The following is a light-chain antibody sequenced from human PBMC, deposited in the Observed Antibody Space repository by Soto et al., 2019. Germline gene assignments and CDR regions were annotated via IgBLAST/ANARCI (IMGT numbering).Light chain of an antibody. V-gene: IGKV1-39*01. CDR2: GAS. J-gene: IGKJ1*01. CDR3: QQSYSTPWT. Sequence: DIQMTQSPSSLSASVGDRVTITCRASQSISSYLNWYQQKPGKAPKVLLYGASILQTGVPSRFSGSGSGTDFTLTIRSLQPEDSATYDCQQSYSTPWTFGQGTKVEIK. CDR1: QSISSY.